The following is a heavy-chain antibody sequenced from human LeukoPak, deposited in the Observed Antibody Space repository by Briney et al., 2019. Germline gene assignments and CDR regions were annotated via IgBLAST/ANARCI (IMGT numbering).Heavy chain of an antibody. Sequence: GGSLRLSCAASGFTFSSYAMSWVRQAPGKGLEWVSAISGSGGSTYYADSVKGRFTISRDNSKNTLYLQMNSLRAEDTAVYFCAKGYSYGYANDYWGQGTLVTVSS. CDR2: ISGSGGST. CDR3: AKGYSYGYANDY. D-gene: IGHD5-18*01. V-gene: IGHV3-23*01. CDR1: GFTFSSYA. J-gene: IGHJ4*02.